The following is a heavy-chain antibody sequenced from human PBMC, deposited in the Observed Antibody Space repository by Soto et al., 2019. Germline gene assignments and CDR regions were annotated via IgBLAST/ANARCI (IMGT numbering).Heavy chain of an antibody. V-gene: IGHV3-7*01. CDR1: GFTFSNYW. J-gene: IGHJ4*02. Sequence: VGSLRLSCAASGFTFSNYWMTWGRQVPGKGLEWVANINQGGNEKYYVDSVKGRFTVSRDNAKNSMDLQMNSLRAEDTAVYYCARIGVWANSRYWSDYWGQGTLLTVSS. CDR2: INQGGNEK. D-gene: IGHD3-16*02. CDR3: ARIGVWANSRYWSDY.